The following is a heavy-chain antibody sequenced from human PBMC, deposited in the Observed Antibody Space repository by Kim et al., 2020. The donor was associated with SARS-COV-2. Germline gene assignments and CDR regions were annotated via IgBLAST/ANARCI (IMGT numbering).Heavy chain of an antibody. CDR2: INAGNGNT. Sequence: ASVKVSCKASGYTFTSYAMHWVRQAPGQRLEWMGWINAGNGNTKYSQKFQGRVTITRDTSASTAYMELSSLRSEDTAVYYCARAYYDYVWGTGTARLNWFDPWGQGTLVTVSS. J-gene: IGHJ5*02. CDR1: GYTFTSYA. D-gene: IGHD3-16*01. CDR3: ARAYYDYVWGTGTARLNWFDP. V-gene: IGHV1-3*01.